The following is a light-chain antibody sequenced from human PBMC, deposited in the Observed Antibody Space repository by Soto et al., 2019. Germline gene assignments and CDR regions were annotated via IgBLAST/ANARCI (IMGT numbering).Light chain of an antibody. CDR2: EVS. J-gene: IGLJ1*01. Sequence: QSVLTQPPSASGSPGQSVTISCTGTSSDVGGYNYVSWYQQHPGKAPKLMIYEVSERPSGVPDRFSGSKSSNTASLTVSGLQAEDEADYYCSSYAGSNNFVFGTGNKVT. CDR3: SSYAGSNNFV. CDR1: SSDVGGYNY. V-gene: IGLV2-8*01.